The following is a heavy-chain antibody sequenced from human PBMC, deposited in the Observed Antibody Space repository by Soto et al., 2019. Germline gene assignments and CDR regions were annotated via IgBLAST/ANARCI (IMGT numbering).Heavy chain of an antibody. D-gene: IGHD2-15*01. CDR2: IFYSGST. J-gene: IGHJ6*02. Sequence: QLQLQESGPGLVKPSETLSLTCTVSGGSISSSSYYWGWIRQPPGKGLEWIGSIFYSGSTYYNPSIKRRVTISVDTSTNQFSLKLSSVTAADTAVYYCARHLTYCSAGSCYSDFPYYGMDGWGQGTTVTVSS. CDR3: ARHLTYCSAGSCYSDFPYYGMDG. V-gene: IGHV4-39*01. CDR1: GGSISSSSYY.